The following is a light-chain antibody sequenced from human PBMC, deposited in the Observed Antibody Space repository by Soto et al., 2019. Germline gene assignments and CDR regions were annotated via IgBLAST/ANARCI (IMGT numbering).Light chain of an antibody. CDR1: NRDVGGYNY. J-gene: IGLJ2*01. CDR2: EVT. V-gene: IGLV2-14*01. Sequence: QSALAQPASVSGSPGQSITTSCAGTNRDVGGYNYVSWYQQYPGKAPKLIIYEVTYRLSGVSNRFSGSKSGNTASLTISGLQAEDEADYCSSYSSSSALDVIFGGGTKVTVL. CDR3: SSYSSSSALDVI.